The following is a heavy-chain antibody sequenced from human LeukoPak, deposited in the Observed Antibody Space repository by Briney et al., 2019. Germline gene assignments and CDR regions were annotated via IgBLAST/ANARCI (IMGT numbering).Heavy chain of an antibody. CDR2: IYYSGST. J-gene: IGHJ4*02. Sequence: PSGTLSLTCTVSGGSISTYYWSWIRQPPGKGLEWIGYIYYSGSTSYNPSLKSRVTISVDASKNQFSLKLSSVTTADTAVYYCARGRRFGESYYFDYWGQGTLVTVSS. D-gene: IGHD3-10*01. CDR1: GGSISTYY. V-gene: IGHV4-59*01. CDR3: ARGRRFGESYYFDY.